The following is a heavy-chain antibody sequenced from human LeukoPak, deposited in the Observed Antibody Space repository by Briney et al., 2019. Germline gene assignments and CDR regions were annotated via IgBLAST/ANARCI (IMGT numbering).Heavy chain of an antibody. CDR3: AKNGLRFLEWLSSFDY. V-gene: IGHV3-23*01. D-gene: IGHD3-3*01. CDR1: GFTFSSYA. CDR2: ISGSGGST. J-gene: IGHJ4*02. Sequence: GGSLRLSCAASGFTFSSYAMSWVRQAPGKGLEWVSAISGSGGSTYYADSVKGRFTISRDNSKNTLYLQMNSLGVEQTAVYYCAKNGLRFLEWLSSFDYWGQGTLVTVSS.